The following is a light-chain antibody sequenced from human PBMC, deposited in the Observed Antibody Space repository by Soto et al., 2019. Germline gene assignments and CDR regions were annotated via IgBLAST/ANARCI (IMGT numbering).Light chain of an antibody. CDR1: QGISNS. CDR2: AAS. CDR3: QKYNSAPRT. V-gene: IGKV1-27*01. Sequence: DIQMTQSPSSLSASIGDRVTITCQASQGISNSLAWFQQKPGKVPKLLIYAASTLHSGVPSRFSGSGSGTDFTLTISSLQPEDVATYYCQKYNSAPRTFGQGTKVEIK. J-gene: IGKJ1*01.